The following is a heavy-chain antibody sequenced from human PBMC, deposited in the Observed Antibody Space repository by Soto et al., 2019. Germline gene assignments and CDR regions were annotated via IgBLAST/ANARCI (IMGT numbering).Heavy chain of an antibody. V-gene: IGHV1-18*01. CDR3: ARVYSGNFYYYIMDL. D-gene: IGHD1-26*01. CDR1: GYKFNTYG. Sequence: VASVKVSCKASGYKFNTYGISWVRQAPGQGLEWMGWISAYNGDTNYAQKVKGRVTMTKDTSTSTAYMELRGLRSDDTAIKDCARVYSGNFYYYIMDLWGQGTTGTVS. J-gene: IGHJ6*02. CDR2: ISAYNGDT.